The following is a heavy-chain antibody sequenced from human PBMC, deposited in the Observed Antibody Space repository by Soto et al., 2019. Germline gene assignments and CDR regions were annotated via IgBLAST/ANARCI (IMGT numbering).Heavy chain of an antibody. CDR3: ARARNVGSSSWYGGVDYYYYGMDV. D-gene: IGHD6-13*01. V-gene: IGHV4-30-4*01. Sequence: TSETLSLTCTVSDGSISSGDYYWSWIRQPPGKGLEWIGYIYYSGSTYYNPSLKSRVTISVDTSKNQFSLKLSSVTAADTAVYYCARARNVGSSSWYGGVDYYYYGMDVWGQGTTVTVSS. CDR2: IYYSGST. J-gene: IGHJ6*02. CDR1: DGSISSGDYY.